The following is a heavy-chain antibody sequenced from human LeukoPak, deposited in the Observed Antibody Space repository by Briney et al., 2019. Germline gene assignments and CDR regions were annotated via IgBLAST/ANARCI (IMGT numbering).Heavy chain of an antibody. V-gene: IGHV3-33*01. CDR2: IWYDGSNK. CDR3: TRVGYIDEGIDY. J-gene: IGHJ4*02. D-gene: IGHD5-24*01. CDR1: GFTFSSYG. Sequence: GGSLRLSCAASGFTFSSYGMHWVRQAPGKGLEWVAVIWYDGSNKYYADSVKGRFTISRDNSKNTLYPQMNSLRAEDTAIYYCTRVGYIDEGIDYWGQGTLVTVSS.